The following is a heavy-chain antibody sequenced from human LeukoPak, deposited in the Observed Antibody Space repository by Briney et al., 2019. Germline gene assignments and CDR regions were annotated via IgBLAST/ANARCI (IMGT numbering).Heavy chain of an antibody. D-gene: IGHD3-22*01. CDR1: GFTFTSFA. CDR2: ISRSGVAT. J-gene: IGHJ4*02. CDR3: AKHSHDGSAPYYEVQLDY. V-gene: IGHV3-23*01. Sequence: GGSLRLACAASGFTFTSFAMSWVRQAPGKGLEWVSTISRSGVATYYANSVKGRFTISRDNSKNTVYLQMNSLRAEDTAIYYCAKHSHDGSAPYYEVQLDYWGQGTLVTVSS.